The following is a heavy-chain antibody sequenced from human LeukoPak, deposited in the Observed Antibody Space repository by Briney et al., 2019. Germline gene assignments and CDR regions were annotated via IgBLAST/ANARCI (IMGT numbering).Heavy chain of an antibody. CDR3: AREFTIFGVVIQRYDAFDV. D-gene: IGHD3-3*01. CDR2: MSNDGSIK. CDR1: GFTFSDHA. J-gene: IGHJ3*01. V-gene: IGHV3-30-3*01. Sequence: GGSLRLSCAASGFTFSDHAMSWVRQAPGKGLEWVAVMSNDGSIKKYANSVKGRFTISRDNSKSMLYLQMDSLRAEDTAVYYCAREFTIFGVVIQRYDAFDVWGQGTMVTVSS.